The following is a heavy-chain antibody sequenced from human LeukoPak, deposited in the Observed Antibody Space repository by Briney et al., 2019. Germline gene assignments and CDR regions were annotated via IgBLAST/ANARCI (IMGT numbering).Heavy chain of an antibody. CDR1: GFPFSSFE. D-gene: IGHD3-22*01. CDR2: ISSSGSTI. CDR3: ARAHYYDSSGFDY. J-gene: IGHJ4*02. V-gene: IGHV3-48*03. Sequence: GPLRLSCGASGFPFSSFEMNWVRPAPGKGLEWVSYISSSGSTIYYADSVKGRFTISRDNAKNSLYLQMNSLRAEDTAVYYCARAHYYDSSGFDYWGQGTLVTVSS.